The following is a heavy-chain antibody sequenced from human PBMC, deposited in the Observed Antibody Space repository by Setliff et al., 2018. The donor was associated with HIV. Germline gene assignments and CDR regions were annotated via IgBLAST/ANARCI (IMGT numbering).Heavy chain of an antibody. CDR1: GVSISNYY. J-gene: IGHJ4*02. Sequence: KTSETRSLTCTVSGVSISNYYWSWIRQPPGKGLEWIGYMYYSGNTNYNPSLKSRVTISVDTSKSQFSLKLNSVTAAGTAVYYCARDQSDWFYWGQGTLVTVSS. V-gene: IGHV4-59*01. CDR2: MYYSGNT. D-gene: IGHD3-3*01. CDR3: ARDQSDWFY.